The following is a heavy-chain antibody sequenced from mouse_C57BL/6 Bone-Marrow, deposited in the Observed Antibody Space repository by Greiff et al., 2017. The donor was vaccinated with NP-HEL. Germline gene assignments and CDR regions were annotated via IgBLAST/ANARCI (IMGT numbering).Heavy chain of an antibody. CDR2: ISSGGDYI. CDR1: GFTFSSYA. J-gene: IGHJ4*01. V-gene: IGHV5-9-1*02. D-gene: IGHD3-3*01. Sequence: EVKLVESGEGLVKPGGSLKLSCAASGFTFSSYAMSWVRQTPEKRLEWVAYISSGGDYIYYADTVKGRFTISRDNARNTLYLQMSSLKSEDTAMYYCTRDGTCYAMDYWGQGTSVTVSS. CDR3: TRDGTCYAMDY.